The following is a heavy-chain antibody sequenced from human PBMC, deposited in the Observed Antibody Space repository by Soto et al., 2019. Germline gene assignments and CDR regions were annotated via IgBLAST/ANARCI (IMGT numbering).Heavy chain of an antibody. CDR3: ARDKDWAFDY. Sequence: TGGSLRLSCAASGFTFSSNWMHWVRQAPGKGLVWVSHINSDGSDTTYADSVKGRFTISRDNAKNSLFLLMNSLRAEDTAVYYCARDKDWAFDYWGQGTLVTVSS. V-gene: IGHV3-74*01. CDR1: GFTFSSNW. D-gene: IGHD3-9*01. CDR2: INSDGSDT. J-gene: IGHJ4*02.